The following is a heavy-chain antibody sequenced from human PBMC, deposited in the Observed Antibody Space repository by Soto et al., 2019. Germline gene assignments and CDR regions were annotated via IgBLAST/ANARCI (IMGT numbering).Heavy chain of an antibody. V-gene: IGHV4-31*03. CDR3: ARLESVTRSLGYFDY. D-gene: IGHD7-27*01. J-gene: IGHJ4*02. Sequence: LSLTCTVSAGSIRRTDYYWGCVRHVRGRGLEWIGYIYYSGSTFYNPSLMSRLAISVDTSRNQFSLSLPSVTAADTAVYYCARLESVTRSLGYFDYWGQGIRVTVSS. CDR1: AGSIRRTDYY. CDR2: IYYSGST.